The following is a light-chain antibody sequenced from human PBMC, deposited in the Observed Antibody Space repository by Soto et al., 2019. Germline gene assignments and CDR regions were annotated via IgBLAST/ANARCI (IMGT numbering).Light chain of an antibody. CDR2: AAS. J-gene: IGKJ2*01. CDR3: QQTFSTSSYT. CDR1: QNISDY. Sequence: DIQMTQSPSSLSACVGDRVTITCRASQNISDYLNWYQQKAGKPPNLLIYAASSLQGGVPSRFSGSGSGTDFTLTISSLQPEDFATYYCQQTFSTSSYTFGQGTK. V-gene: IGKV1-39*01.